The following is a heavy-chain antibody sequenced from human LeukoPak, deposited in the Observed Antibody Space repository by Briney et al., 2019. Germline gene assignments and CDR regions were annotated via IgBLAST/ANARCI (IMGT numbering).Heavy chain of an antibody. CDR2: INHSGST. Sequence: SETLSLTCTVSGGSISNRSYYWGWIRQPPGKGLEWIGEINHSGSTNYNPSLKSRVAISVDTSKNQFSLKLSSVTAADTAVYYCARYSYGGFDYWGQGTLVTVSS. J-gene: IGHJ4*02. V-gene: IGHV4-39*07. D-gene: IGHD5-18*01. CDR3: ARYSYGGFDY. CDR1: GGSISNRSYY.